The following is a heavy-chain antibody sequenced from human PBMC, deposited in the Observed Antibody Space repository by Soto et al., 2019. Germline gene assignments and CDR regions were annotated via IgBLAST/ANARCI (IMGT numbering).Heavy chain of an antibody. J-gene: IGHJ4*02. CDR3: GRCSSTSCHLGADY. CDR1: GFTFSSYA. Sequence: GGSLRLSCAASGFTFSSYAMHWVHQAPGKGLEWVALISHDGSNKYYADSVKGRFTISRDNSKNTMYLQMNSLRTEDTSVYYCGRCSSTSCHLGADYWGQGTLVTVSS. CDR2: ISHDGSNK. V-gene: IGHV3-30-3*01. D-gene: IGHD2-2*01.